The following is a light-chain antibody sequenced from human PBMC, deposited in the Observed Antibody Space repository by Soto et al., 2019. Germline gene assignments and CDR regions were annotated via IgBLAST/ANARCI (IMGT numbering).Light chain of an antibody. CDR1: NRLDGAYDY. CDR2: DVT. Sequence: APNQPASQSGSPGQSIAIARTGTNRLDGAYDYVSWYQQHPGKAPKVMIYDVTNRPSGVSNRFSGSKSGNTASLTISGLQAEDEADYYCSSYTSSSTYVFGTGTKVTVL. J-gene: IGLJ1*01. CDR3: SSYTSSSTYV. V-gene: IGLV2-14*01.